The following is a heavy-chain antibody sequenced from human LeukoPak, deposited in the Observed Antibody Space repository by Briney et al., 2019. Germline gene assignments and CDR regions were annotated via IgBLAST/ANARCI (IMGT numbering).Heavy chain of an antibody. J-gene: IGHJ4*02. CDR1: GFTFSSYA. Sequence: GGSLRLSCAASGFTFSSYAMSWVRQAPGKGLEWVSTISATGGSTYYADSVKGRFTISRDNSKNTLYLQMNSLRSEDTAVYYCAKDRGHSSGWYTEYWGQGTLVTVS. CDR2: ISATGGST. CDR3: AKDRGHSSGWYTEY. D-gene: IGHD6-19*01. V-gene: IGHV3-23*01.